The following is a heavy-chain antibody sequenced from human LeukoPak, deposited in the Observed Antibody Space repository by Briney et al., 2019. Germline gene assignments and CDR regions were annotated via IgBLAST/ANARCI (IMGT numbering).Heavy chain of an antibody. D-gene: IGHD2-15*01. Sequence: ASEKVSCKASDYTFTSYGISWVRQTPGQGLEWMGWVSTYNGNTNYAQKLQGRVTMTTDTSTSTAYMELRSLRSDDTAVYYCARGPYCSGGTCYSQYYDYWGQGTLVIVSS. J-gene: IGHJ4*02. CDR2: VSTYNGNT. CDR1: DYTFTSYG. V-gene: IGHV1-18*01. CDR3: ARGPYCSGGTCYSQYYDY.